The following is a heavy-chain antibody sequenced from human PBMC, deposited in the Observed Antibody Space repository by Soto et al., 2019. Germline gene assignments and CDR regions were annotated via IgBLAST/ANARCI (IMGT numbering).Heavy chain of an antibody. CDR2: IYYSGST. V-gene: IGHV4-61*01. Sequence: ETLSLTCTVSGGSVSSGSYYWSWIRQPPGKGLEWIGYIYYSGSTYYNPSLKSRVTISVDTSKNQFSLKLSSVTAADTAVYYCARRFDVSIVVVPAAIGWFDPWGQGTLVTVSS. J-gene: IGHJ5*02. CDR1: GGSVSSGSYY. CDR3: ARRFDVSIVVVPAAIGWFDP. D-gene: IGHD2-2*02.